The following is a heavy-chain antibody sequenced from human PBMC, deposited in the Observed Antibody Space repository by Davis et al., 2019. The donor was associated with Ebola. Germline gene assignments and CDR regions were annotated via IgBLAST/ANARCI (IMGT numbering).Heavy chain of an antibody. CDR2: LNPNTDDR. D-gene: IGHD2-2*01. CDR1: GYIFTGYY. CDR3: ARGSGYCSSTSCSKQSFDY. V-gene: IGHV1-2*02. Sequence: ASVKVSCKTSGYIFTGYYMHWVRQAPGQGLEWMGWLNPNTDDRGCVQKFQDRLTMTRDTSINTVNMQLSGVTSDDTAVYFCARGSGYCSSTSCSKQSFDYWGQGTLVTVSS. J-gene: IGHJ4*02.